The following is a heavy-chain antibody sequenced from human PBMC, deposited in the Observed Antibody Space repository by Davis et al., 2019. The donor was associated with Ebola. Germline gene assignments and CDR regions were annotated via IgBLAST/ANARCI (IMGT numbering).Heavy chain of an antibody. Sequence: SVTVSCQASGYTFTSYDINWVRQATGQGLEWMGWMNPNSGNTGYAQKFQGRVTMTRNTSISTAYMELSSLRSEDTAVYYCARGLQLWSDAFDIWGQGTMVTVSS. V-gene: IGHV1-8*01. CDR2: MNPNSGNT. J-gene: IGHJ3*02. D-gene: IGHD5-18*01. CDR1: GYTFTSYD. CDR3: ARGLQLWSDAFDI.